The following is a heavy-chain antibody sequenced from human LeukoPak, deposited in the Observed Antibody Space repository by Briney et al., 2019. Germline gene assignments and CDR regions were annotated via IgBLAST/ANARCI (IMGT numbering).Heavy chain of an antibody. J-gene: IGHJ6*03. CDR1: GFTFSSYS. CDR3: ARGLVPAAMSRKRYYYYYYMDV. D-gene: IGHD2-2*01. V-gene: IGHV3-21*01. CDR2: ISSSSSYI. Sequence: GGSLRLSCAASGFTFSSYSMNWVRQAPGKGLERVASISSSSSYIYYADSVKGRFTISRDNAKNSLYLQMNSLRAEDTAVYYCARGLVPAAMSRKRYYYYYYMDVWGKGTTVTVSS.